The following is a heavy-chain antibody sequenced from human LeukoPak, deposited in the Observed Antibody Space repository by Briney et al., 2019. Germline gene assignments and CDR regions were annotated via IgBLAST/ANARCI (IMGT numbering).Heavy chain of an antibody. Sequence: GGSLRLSGAASGFTFSSYGMHWVRQAPGKGLEWVAVISYDGSNKYYADSVKGRFTISRDNSKNTLYLQMNSLKTVDTAVYYCTTSNYYYDSGSRPVEFWGQGTLVTVSS. CDR2: ISYDGSNK. J-gene: IGHJ4*02. CDR3: TTSNYYYDSGSRPVEF. D-gene: IGHD3-10*01. V-gene: IGHV3-30*03. CDR1: GFTFSSYG.